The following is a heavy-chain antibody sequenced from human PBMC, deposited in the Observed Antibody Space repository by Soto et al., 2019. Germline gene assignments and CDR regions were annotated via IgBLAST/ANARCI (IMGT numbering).Heavy chain of an antibody. Sequence: GASVKVSCKASGYTFTSYYMHWVRQAPGQGLEWMGIINPSGGSTSYAQKFQGRVTMTRDTSTSKVYMELSSLRSEDTAVYYCARSAPYYYDSSGYFEPGQNWFDPWGQGTLVTVSS. V-gene: IGHV1-46*01. CDR3: ARSAPYYYDSSGYFEPGQNWFDP. D-gene: IGHD3-22*01. CDR2: INPSGGST. CDR1: GYTFTSYY. J-gene: IGHJ5*02.